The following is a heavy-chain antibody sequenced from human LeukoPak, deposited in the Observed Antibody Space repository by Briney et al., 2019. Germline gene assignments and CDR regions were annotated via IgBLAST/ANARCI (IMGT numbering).Heavy chain of an antibody. CDR2: ISLSDSI. CDR3: ARALNRHIGAFEY. V-gene: IGHV3-23*01. J-gene: IGHJ4*02. Sequence: GGSLRLSCAASGFTFSSYGMSWVRQAPGKGLEWVSVISLSDSIFYADSVKGRFTISRDSSKNTLYLHMNSLRVEDTATYFCARALNRHIGAFEYWGQGALVTVSS. D-gene: IGHD4/OR15-4a*01. CDR1: GFTFSSYG.